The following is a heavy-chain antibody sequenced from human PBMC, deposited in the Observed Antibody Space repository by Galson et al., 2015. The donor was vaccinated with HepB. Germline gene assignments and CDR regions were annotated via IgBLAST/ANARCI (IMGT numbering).Heavy chain of an antibody. CDR2: TYYRSKWYN. D-gene: IGHD2-21*02. Sequence: CAISGDSVSSNSAAWNWIRQSPSRGLEWLGRTYYRSKWYNDYAVSVKGRITINPDTSKNQFSLQLNSVTPEDTAVYYCARRVTAFKNHYFDYWGQGTVVTVSS. V-gene: IGHV6-1*01. CDR3: ARRVTAFKNHYFDY. J-gene: IGHJ4*02. CDR1: GDSVSSNSAA.